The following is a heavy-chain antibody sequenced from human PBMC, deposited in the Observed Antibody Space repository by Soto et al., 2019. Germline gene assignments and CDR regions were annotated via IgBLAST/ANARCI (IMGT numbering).Heavy chain of an antibody. D-gene: IGHD2-15*01. Sequence: QVQLQESGPGLVKSSETLSLTCTVSGGSISSYYWSWIRQPPGKGLEWIGYIYYSGSTNYNPSLKSRVTISVDTSKNQFSLKLSSVTAADTAFYYCARGDCSGGTCYLGYYYMDVWGKGTTVTVSS. V-gene: IGHV4-59*01. CDR1: GGSISSYY. CDR3: ARGDCSGGTCYLGYYYMDV. J-gene: IGHJ6*03. CDR2: IYYSGST.